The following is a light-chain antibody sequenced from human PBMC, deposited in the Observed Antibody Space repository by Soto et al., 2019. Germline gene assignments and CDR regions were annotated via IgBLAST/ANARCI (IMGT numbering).Light chain of an antibody. J-gene: IGKJ1*01. Sequence: EIVMTRSPATLSVSPGERVTLSCRASQSVSSSYLAWYQQKPGQAPRLLIYGASSRATGIPDRFSGSGSGTDFTLTISSLEPEDFAVYYCQQYGSSQTFGQGTKVDIK. CDR3: QQYGSSQT. V-gene: IGKV3-20*01. CDR1: QSVSSSY. CDR2: GAS.